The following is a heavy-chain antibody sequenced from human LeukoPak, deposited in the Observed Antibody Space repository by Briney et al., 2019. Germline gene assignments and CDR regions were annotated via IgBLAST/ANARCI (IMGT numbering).Heavy chain of an antibody. CDR1: GGSISSYY. D-gene: IGHD2-2*01. CDR2: IYTSGST. J-gene: IGHJ5*02. Sequence: SETLSLTCTVSGGSISSYYWSWIRQPAGKGLEWIGRIYTSGSTNYNPSLKSRVTMSVDTSKNQFSLKLSSVTAADTAVYYCARVRGSTSCYPSRWFDPWGQGTLVTVSS. CDR3: ARVRGSTSCYPSRWFDP. V-gene: IGHV4-4*07.